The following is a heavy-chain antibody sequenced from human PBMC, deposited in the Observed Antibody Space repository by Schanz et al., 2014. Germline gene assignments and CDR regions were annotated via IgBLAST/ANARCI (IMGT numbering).Heavy chain of an antibody. CDR1: GDTFRSYT. J-gene: IGHJ4*02. Sequence: QVQLVQSGAEVKKPGSSVKVSCKASGDTFRSYTINWVRHAPGQGLEWMGRIIPITGITNYAQKFQGRVTFTADKATSTAFLEVNSRRSEDTAVYYCARTGYDPSLTHWGQGTLVTVSS. CDR3: ARTGYDPSLTH. V-gene: IGHV1-69*02. CDR2: IIPITGIT. D-gene: IGHD5-12*01.